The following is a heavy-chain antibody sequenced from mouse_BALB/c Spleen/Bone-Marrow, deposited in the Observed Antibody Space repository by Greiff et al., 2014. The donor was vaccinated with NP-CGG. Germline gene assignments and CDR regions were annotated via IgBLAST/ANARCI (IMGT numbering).Heavy chain of an antibody. CDR1: GFTFSSFG. D-gene: IGHD2-1*01. CDR3: ARGGNFAWFAY. J-gene: IGHJ3*01. CDR2: ISSGSSTI. Sequence: EVKLQESGGGLVQPGGSRKLSCAASGFTFSSFGMHWVRQAPEKGLEWVAYISSGSSTIYYADTVKGRFTISRDNPKNTLFLQMTNLRSEDTTIYYCARGGNFAWFAYWGQGTLVTVSA. V-gene: IGHV5-17*02.